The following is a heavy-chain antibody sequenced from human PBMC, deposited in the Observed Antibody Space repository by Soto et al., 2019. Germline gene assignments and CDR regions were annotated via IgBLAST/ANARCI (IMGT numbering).Heavy chain of an antibody. CDR1: GYTFTSYA. CDR3: ARDSPPIAS. J-gene: IGHJ5*02. Sequence: QVQLVQSGAEVKKPGPSVKVSCKASGYTFTSYAISWVRQAPGQGLEWMGWISAYNGNTNNAQKLQGRVTMTTDTPTSTAYMELRSLRSEDTAVYYCARDSPPIASWGQGTLVTVSS. D-gene: IGHD3-3*02. CDR2: ISAYNGNT. V-gene: IGHV1-18*01.